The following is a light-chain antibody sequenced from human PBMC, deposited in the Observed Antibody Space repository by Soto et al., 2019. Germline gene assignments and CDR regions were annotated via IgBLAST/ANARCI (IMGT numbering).Light chain of an antibody. CDR1: SSNIGNNA. Sequence: VLTQPPSVSEAPRQRVTISCSGSSSNIGNNAVNWYQQLPGKAPKLLIYYDDLLPSGVSDRFSGSKSGTSASMAIIGFQSEDEADYYCAAWDDSLNGDVFGTGTKVTVL. CDR2: YDD. J-gene: IGLJ1*01. V-gene: IGLV1-36*01. CDR3: AAWDDSLNGDV.